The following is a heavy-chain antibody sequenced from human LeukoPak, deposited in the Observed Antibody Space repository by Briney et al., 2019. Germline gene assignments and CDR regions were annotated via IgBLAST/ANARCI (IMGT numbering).Heavy chain of an antibody. CDR3: ARGDYADYYYMDV. CDR1: GGSFSGYY. CDR2: INHSGST. Sequence: SETLSLTCAVYGGSFSGYYWSWIRQPPGKGLEWIGEINHSGSTNYNPSLKSRVTISVDTSKNQFSLKLSSVTAADTAVYYCARGDYADYYYMDVWGKGTTVTVSS. J-gene: IGHJ6*03. V-gene: IGHV4-34*01. D-gene: IGHD4-17*01.